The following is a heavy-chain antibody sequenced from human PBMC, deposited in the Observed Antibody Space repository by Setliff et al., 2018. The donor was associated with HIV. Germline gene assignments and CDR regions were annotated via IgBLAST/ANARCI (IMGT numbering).Heavy chain of an antibody. CDR1: GFTFNSYW. CDR2: VNNDGTDT. CDR3: ARGGFNHAFDI. Sequence: GGSLRLSCVASGFTFNSYWMYWVRQAPGKGLVCVSRVNNDGTDTIYVDSVKGRFTISRDNAKSTVYLQMGSLSADDTAVYYCARGGFNHAFDIWGQGTMVTVSS. J-gene: IGHJ3*02. D-gene: IGHD2-15*01. V-gene: IGHV3-74*01.